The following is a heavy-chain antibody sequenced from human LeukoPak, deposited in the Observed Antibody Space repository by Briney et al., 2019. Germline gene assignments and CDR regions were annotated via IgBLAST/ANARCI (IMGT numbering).Heavy chain of an antibody. J-gene: IGHJ5*02. V-gene: IGHV4-59*01. CDR1: GGSISSYY. CDR3: ARDLTRRNWFDP. CDR2: IYYSGIT. Sequence: SETRCLTCTVSGGSISSYYWSWIRQPPGKGLECIGYIYYSGITNYNPSLKSRVTISVDTSKNQFSLKLSSVTAADTAVYYCARDLTRRNWFDPWGQGTLVTVSS.